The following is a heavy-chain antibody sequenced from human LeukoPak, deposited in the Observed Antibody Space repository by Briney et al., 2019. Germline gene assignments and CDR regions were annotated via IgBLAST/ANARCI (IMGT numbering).Heavy chain of an antibody. Sequence: SVKVSCKASGGTFSSYAISWVRQAPGQGLEWMGGIIPIFGTANYAQKFQGRVTITADESTSTAYMELSSLRSEDTAVYYCARDYDSSGYYYGPRDNWFDPWGQGTLVTASS. CDR1: GGTFSSYA. J-gene: IGHJ5*02. V-gene: IGHV1-69*13. D-gene: IGHD3-22*01. CDR3: ARDYDSSGYYYGPRDNWFDP. CDR2: IIPIFGTA.